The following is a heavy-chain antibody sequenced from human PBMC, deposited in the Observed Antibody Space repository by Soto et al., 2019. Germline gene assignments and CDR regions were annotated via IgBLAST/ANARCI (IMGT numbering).Heavy chain of an antibody. D-gene: IGHD5-12*01. V-gene: IGHV3-33*01. CDR3: ARDLGGYNSIWAFAI. Sequence: GGSLRLSCAASGFTFSSYGMHWVRQAPGKGLEWVAVIWYDGSNKYYADSVKGRFTISRDNSKNTLYLQMNSLRAEDTAVYYCARDLGGYNSIWAFAIWGQGTMVTVSS. J-gene: IGHJ3*02. CDR1: GFTFSSYG. CDR2: IWYDGSNK.